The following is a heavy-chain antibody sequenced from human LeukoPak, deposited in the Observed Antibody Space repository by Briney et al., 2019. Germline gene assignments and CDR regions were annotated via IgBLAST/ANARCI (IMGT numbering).Heavy chain of an antibody. D-gene: IGHD1-26*01. V-gene: IGHV4-34*01. CDR1: GGSFSGYY. J-gene: IGHJ6*04. CDR2: INHSGST. CDR3: ASEPGGSYYHV. Sequence: SETLSLTCAVYGGSFSGYYWSWIRQPPGKGLEWIGEINHSGSTNYNPSLKSRVTISVDTSKNQFSLKLSSVTAADTAVYYCASEPGGSYYHVWGKGTTVTVSS.